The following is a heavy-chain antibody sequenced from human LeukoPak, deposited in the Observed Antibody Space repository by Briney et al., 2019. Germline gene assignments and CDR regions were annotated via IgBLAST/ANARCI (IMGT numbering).Heavy chain of an antibody. V-gene: IGHV5-51*01. CDR2: IYPGDSDT. CDR1: GYSFTSYW. CDR3: ARPGHFLSGYYPPFYFYYRIDL. J-gene: IGHJ6*02. Sequence: GESLKISCKGSGYSFTSYWIGWVRQMPGKGLEWMGIIYPGDSDTRYSPSFQGQVTISADKSISTAYLQWSSLKASDTAMYYCARPGHFLSGYYPPFYFYYRIDLWGQGTTVTVSS. D-gene: IGHD3-3*02.